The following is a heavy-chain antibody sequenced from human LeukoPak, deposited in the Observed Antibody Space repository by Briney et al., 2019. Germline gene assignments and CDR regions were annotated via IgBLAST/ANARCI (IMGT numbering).Heavy chain of an antibody. CDR1: GFTFSNAW. CDR2: IKSKTDGGTT. Sequence: GGSLRLSCAASGFTFSNAWMSWVRQAPGKGLEWVGRIKSKTDGGTTDYAAPVKGRFTISRDDSKNTLYLQMNSLKTEDTAVYYCTTGDDFWSGYFDYWGQGTLVTVSS. J-gene: IGHJ4*02. CDR3: TTGDDFWSGYFDY. V-gene: IGHV3-15*01. D-gene: IGHD3-3*01.